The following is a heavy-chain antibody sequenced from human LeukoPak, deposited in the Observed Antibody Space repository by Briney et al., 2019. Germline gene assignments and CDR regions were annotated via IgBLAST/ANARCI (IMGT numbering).Heavy chain of an antibody. CDR1: GGTFSSYA. CDR2: IIPIFGTA. V-gene: IGHV1-69*01. J-gene: IGHJ4*02. D-gene: IGHD3-22*01. CDR3: ARDNDSSGLFDY. Sequence: SVKVSCKASGGTFSSYAISWVRQAPGQGLEWMGGIIPIFGTANYAQKFQGRVTITADESTSTAYMELSSLRSEDTAVYYCARDNDSSGLFDYWGQGTLVTVSS.